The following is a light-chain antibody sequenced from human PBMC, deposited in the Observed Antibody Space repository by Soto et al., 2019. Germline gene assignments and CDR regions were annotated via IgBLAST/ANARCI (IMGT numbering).Light chain of an antibody. CDR2: EVS. V-gene: IGLV2-14*01. CDR3: SSYTRSLTSV. Sequence: QSALTQPASVSGSPGQSITISCTGSSSDVGGYNYVSWYRQHPGKAPQVLIYEVSNRPSGVSNRFSGSKSGNTASLIISGLQADDEADYYCSSYTRSLTSVFGGGTKLTVL. J-gene: IGLJ2*01. CDR1: SSDVGGYNY.